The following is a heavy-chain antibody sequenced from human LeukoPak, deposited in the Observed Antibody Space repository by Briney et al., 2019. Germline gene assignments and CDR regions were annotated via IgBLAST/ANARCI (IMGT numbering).Heavy chain of an antibody. V-gene: IGHV3-48*04. Sequence: GGSLRLSCAASGFTFSSYSMNWVRQAPGKGLEWVSYISSSSTIYYADSVKGRFTISRDNAKNSLYLQMNSLRAEDTAVYYCARAYYYDSSGYYDYWGQGTLVTDSS. CDR2: ISSSSTI. D-gene: IGHD3-22*01. CDR1: GFTFSSYS. J-gene: IGHJ4*02. CDR3: ARAYYYDSSGYYDY.